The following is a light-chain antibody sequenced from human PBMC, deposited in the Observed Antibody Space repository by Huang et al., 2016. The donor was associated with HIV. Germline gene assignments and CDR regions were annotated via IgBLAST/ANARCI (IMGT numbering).Light chain of an antibody. J-gene: IGKJ4*01. Sequence: EIVLTQSPGTLSLSPGERATLSCRASQSVSSSNLAWYQHKPGQAPRLLIYSASSMATGIQDRFSGSGSGTDFTLTISRLGPEDFAVYYCQQYATFPAKLSFGGGTTVEI. CDR2: SAS. CDR1: QSVSSSN. V-gene: IGKV3-20*01. CDR3: QQYATFPAKLS.